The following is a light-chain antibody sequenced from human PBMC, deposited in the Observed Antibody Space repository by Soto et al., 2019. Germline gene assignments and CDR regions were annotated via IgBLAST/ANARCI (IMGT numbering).Light chain of an antibody. V-gene: IGKV3-15*01. CDR2: GAS. J-gene: IGKJ1*01. Sequence: EIVMTQSPATLSASAGERATLSCRASQSVSSNLAWYQQKPGQAPRLLIYGASTRDTGMPARFSGSWSGTEFTLTTSILHSEDLAVYYGQQYNNWWTFGQGTKVEIK. CDR1: QSVSSN. CDR3: QQYNNWWT.